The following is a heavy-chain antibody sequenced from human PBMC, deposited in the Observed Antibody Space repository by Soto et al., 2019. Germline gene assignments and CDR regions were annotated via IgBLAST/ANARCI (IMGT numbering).Heavy chain of an antibody. Sequence: ASVKVSCKASGYTFTTYGISWVRQAPGQGLEWMGWISAYNGNTNYAQNLQGRVTMTTDTSTSTAYMELSSLRSEDTAVYYCARAISNGIAAAPNWFDPWGQGTLVTVSS. CDR1: GYTFTTYG. CDR3: ARAISNGIAAAPNWFDP. CDR2: ISAYNGNT. V-gene: IGHV1-18*01. D-gene: IGHD6-13*01. J-gene: IGHJ5*02.